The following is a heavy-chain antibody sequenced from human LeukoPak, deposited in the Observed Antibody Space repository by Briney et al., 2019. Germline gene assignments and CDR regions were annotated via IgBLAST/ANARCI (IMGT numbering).Heavy chain of an antibody. CDR2: IYHSGST. J-gene: IGHJ4*02. D-gene: IGHD3-10*01. CDR3: ARAGPRDTMVRGVIIDSTDY. Sequence: SETLSLTCTVSGYSISSGYYWGWIRQPPGKGLEWIGSIYHSGSTYYNPSLESRVTISVDTSKNQFSLKLSSVTAADTAVYYCARAGPRDTMVRGVIIDSTDYWGQGTLVTVSS. CDR1: GYSISSGYY. V-gene: IGHV4-38-2*02.